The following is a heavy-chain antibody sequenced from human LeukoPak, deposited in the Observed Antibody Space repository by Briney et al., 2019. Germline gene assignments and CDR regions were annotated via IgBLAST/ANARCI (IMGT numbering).Heavy chain of an antibody. V-gene: IGHV4-39*07. Sequence: SETLSVTCTVSGGSISSSSHYWGRIRQPPGEGLEWIGSIYYSGITYYNPSLRRRVTISVDTSKNQFSLKLNSVTAADTAVYYCAREQIAVAGKGTFDYWGQGTLVTVSS. D-gene: IGHD6-19*01. J-gene: IGHJ4*02. CDR1: GGSISSSSHY. CDR3: AREQIAVAGKGTFDY. CDR2: IYYSGIT.